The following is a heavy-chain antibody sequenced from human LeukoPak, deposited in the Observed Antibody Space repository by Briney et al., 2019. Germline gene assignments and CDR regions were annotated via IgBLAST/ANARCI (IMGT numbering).Heavy chain of an antibody. J-gene: IGHJ6*03. CDR3: AKEAILRYCSSTSCYMGTAYYMDV. D-gene: IGHD2-2*02. V-gene: IGHV3-30*02. CDR1: GFTFSSYG. CDR2: IRYDGGNK. Sequence: PGGSLRLSCAASGFTFSSYGMHWVRQAPGKGLEWVAFIRYDGGNKYYADSVKGRFTISRDNSKNTLYLQMNSLRAEDTAVYYCAKEAILRYCSSTSCYMGTAYYMDVWGKGTTVTVSS.